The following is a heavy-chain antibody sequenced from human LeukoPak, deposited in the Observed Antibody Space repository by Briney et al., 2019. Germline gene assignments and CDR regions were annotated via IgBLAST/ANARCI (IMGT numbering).Heavy chain of an antibody. D-gene: IGHD1-1*01. Sequence: SETLSLTCTVSGDSINDYYWTWIRQPPGKGLEWIGYIYYSGNTNYNPSLKSRVTISLDTSKNQFSLKLTSVTSADTAMYYCARRTAKTPNYFDYWGQGALVTVSS. J-gene: IGHJ4*02. CDR1: GDSINDYY. CDR2: IYYSGNT. V-gene: IGHV4-59*08. CDR3: ARRTAKTPNYFDY.